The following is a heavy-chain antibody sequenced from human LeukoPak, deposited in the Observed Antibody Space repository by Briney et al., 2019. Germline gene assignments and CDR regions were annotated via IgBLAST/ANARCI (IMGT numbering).Heavy chain of an antibody. J-gene: IGHJ6*03. CDR3: ARANGYSYGYLSFYYYMDV. V-gene: IGHV1-18*01. D-gene: IGHD5-18*01. CDR2: ISAYNGNT. Sequence: ASVKVSCKASGYTFTSYGISWVRQAPGQGLEWMGWISAYNGNTNYAQKLQGRVTMTTDTSTSTAYMELRSLRSDDTAVYYCARANGYSYGYLSFYYYMDVWGKGTTVTISS. CDR1: GYTFTSYG.